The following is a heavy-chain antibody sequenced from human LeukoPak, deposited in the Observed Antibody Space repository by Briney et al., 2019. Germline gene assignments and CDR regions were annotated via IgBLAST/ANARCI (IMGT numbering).Heavy chain of an antibody. CDR3: ARGGMYDSYYFFYMDV. J-gene: IGHJ6*03. V-gene: IGHV3-30*04. D-gene: IGHD3-22*01. CDR2: ISYDGYNK. CDR1: GFTFSGYA. Sequence: GTSLRPSCAASGFTFSGYAVHWVRQAPGKWLRWVAAISYDGYNKYYADSLKGRFTISRENSKNTLWLQMNSLRAEDTAVYYCARGGMYDSYYFFYMDVWGKGTTVTVSS.